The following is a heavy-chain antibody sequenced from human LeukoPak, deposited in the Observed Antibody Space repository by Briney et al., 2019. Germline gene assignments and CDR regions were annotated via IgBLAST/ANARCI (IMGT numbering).Heavy chain of an antibody. CDR1: GFTFSSYE. CDR3: ARDGATAKGDPYHWGY. V-gene: IGHV3-48*03. Sequence: GGSLRLSCAASGFTFSSYEMNWVRQAPGKGLEWVSYISSSGSTIYYADSVKGRFTISRDNAKNSLYLQMNSLRAEDTAVYYCARDGATAKGDPYHWGYWGQGTLVTVSS. CDR2: ISSSGSTI. D-gene: IGHD2-21*02. J-gene: IGHJ4*02.